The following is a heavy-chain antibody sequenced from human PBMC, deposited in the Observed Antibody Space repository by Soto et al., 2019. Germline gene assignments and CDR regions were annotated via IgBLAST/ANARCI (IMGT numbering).Heavy chain of an antibody. CDR3: ARDTVLTGMFDL. CDR1: GGSIGSYH. V-gene: IGHV4-59*01. D-gene: IGHD4-17*01. Sequence: KPSETLSLTCTVSGGSIGSYHWSWVRQPPGKGLEWIASVYYTGTTNYNPSLGSRVTISIDAPENQISLKLTSVTAADTALYYCARDTVLTGMFDLWGQGTLVTVSS. J-gene: IGHJ5*02. CDR2: VYYTGTT.